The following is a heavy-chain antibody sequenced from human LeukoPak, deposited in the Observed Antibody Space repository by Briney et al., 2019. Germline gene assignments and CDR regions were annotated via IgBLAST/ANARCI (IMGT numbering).Heavy chain of an antibody. Sequence: GGSLRLSCAASGFTFSSYWMSWVRQTPGKGLEWVANIKQDGSEKYYVDSVKGRFTISRDNAKNSLFLQMNSLRAEDTAVYYCARDQVSIAGTGIDYWGQGTLVTVSS. V-gene: IGHV3-7*01. CDR2: IKQDGSEK. CDR1: GFTFSSYW. CDR3: ARDQVSIAGTGIDY. J-gene: IGHJ4*02. D-gene: IGHD6-13*01.